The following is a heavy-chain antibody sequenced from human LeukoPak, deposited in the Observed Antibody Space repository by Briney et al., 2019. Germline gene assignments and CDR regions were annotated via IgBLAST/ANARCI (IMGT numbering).Heavy chain of an antibody. Sequence: SETLSLTCAVYGGSSSGYYWSWIRQPPGKGREWIGEINHSGSTNYNPSLKSRVTISVDTSKNQFSLKLSSVTAADTAVYYCARDGYGSGSYYKPLLDYWGQGTLVTVSS. V-gene: IGHV4-34*01. CDR1: GGSSSGYY. D-gene: IGHD3-10*01. CDR3: ARDGYGSGSYYKPLLDY. J-gene: IGHJ4*02. CDR2: INHSGST.